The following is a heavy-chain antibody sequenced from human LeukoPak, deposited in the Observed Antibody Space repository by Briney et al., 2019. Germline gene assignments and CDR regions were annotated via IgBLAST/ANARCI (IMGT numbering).Heavy chain of an antibody. CDR1: GFTFTTYW. CDR3: ARTSPTSHFDF. V-gene: IGHV3-74*01. CDR2: INGDGSNS. J-gene: IGHJ4*02. D-gene: IGHD3-16*01. Sequence: AGGSLRLSCVASGFTFTTYWMHWVRHAPGKGLVWVSRINGDGSNSNYADPVKGRFTISRDNARNTLYLQMNGLRAEDTALYYCARTSPTSHFDFWGQGTLVTVSS.